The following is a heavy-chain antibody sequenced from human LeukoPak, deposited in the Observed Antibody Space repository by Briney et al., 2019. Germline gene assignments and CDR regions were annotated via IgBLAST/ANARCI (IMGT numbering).Heavy chain of an antibody. J-gene: IGHJ4*02. V-gene: IGHV3-74*01. CDR3: ARVGGSSDFDY. CDR1: GFTFSTYW. D-gene: IGHD3-10*01. Sequence: GGSLRLSCAASGFTFSTYWMHWVRQAPGKGLVWVSRIDTDGSSTTYADSVKGRFTISRDNAKNTLYPQMNSLRAEDTAVYYCARVGGSSDFDYWGQGTLVTVSS. CDR2: IDTDGSST.